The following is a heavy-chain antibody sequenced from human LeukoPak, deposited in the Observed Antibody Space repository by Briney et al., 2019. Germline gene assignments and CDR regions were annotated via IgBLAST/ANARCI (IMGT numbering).Heavy chain of an antibody. Sequence: GGSLRLSCEASGFTFSSYSMNWVRQAPGKGLEWISYISTSTTTIYYADSVKGRFTISRDNAKNSLYLQMNSLRAEDTAVYYCARDGYNYGGFDYWGQGTLVTVSS. D-gene: IGHD5-24*01. CDR2: ISTSTTTI. J-gene: IGHJ4*02. V-gene: IGHV3-48*04. CDR3: ARDGYNYGGFDY. CDR1: GFTFSSYS.